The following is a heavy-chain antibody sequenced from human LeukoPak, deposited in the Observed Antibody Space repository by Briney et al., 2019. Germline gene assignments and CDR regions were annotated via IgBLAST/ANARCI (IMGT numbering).Heavy chain of an antibody. CDR3: ARDVDGSGSYSEGWFDP. Sequence: PGGSLRLSCAASGLTFSISGIHWVRQSPCKGLEWVAFLRNDGSQDHYADSVRGRFTISRDNAKNSLYLQMNSLRAEDTAVYYCARDVDGSGSYSEGWFDPWGQGTLVTVSS. D-gene: IGHD1-26*01. CDR1: GLTFSISG. J-gene: IGHJ5*02. V-gene: IGHV3-30*02. CDR2: LRNDGSQD.